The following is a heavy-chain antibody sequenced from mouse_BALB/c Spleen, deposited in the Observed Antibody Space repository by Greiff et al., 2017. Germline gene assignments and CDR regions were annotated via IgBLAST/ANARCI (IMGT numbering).Heavy chain of an antibody. CDR1: GFTFSSYT. CDR3: ARGEAKDYAMDY. J-gene: IGHJ4*01. CDR2: ISNGGGST. D-gene: IGHD6-1*01. Sequence: DVKLVESGGGLVQPGGSLKLSCAASGFTFSSYTMSWVRQTPEKRLEWVAYISNGGGSTYYPDTVKGRFTISRDNAKNTLYLQMSSLKSEDTAMYYCARGEAKDYAMDYWGQGTSVTVSS. V-gene: IGHV5-12-2*01.